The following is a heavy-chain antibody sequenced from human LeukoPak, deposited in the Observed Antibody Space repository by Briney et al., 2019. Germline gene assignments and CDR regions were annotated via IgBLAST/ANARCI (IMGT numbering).Heavy chain of an antibody. Sequence: PGASVKVSCKASGYSFTSYAISWVRQAPGQGLEWMGGIIPIFGTANYAQKFQGRVTITADESTSTAYMELSSLRSEDTAVYYCASAIVGATLSESEFDYWGQGTLVTVSS. CDR2: IIPIFGTA. D-gene: IGHD1-26*01. V-gene: IGHV1-69*13. J-gene: IGHJ4*02. CDR3: ASAIVGATLSESEFDY. CDR1: GYSFTSYA.